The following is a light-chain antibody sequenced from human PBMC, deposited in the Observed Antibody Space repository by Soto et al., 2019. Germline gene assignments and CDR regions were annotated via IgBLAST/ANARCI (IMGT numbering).Light chain of an antibody. CDR3: SSSTSSSTYV. CDR1: SSDVGGYNY. J-gene: IGLJ1*01. Sequence: QSVLTQPASVSVSPGQSITISCTGTSSDVGGYNYVSWYQQNPGKAPKLMIYEVSNRPSGVSNRFSGSKSGNTASLTISGLQAEDEPDYYCSSSTSSSTYVFGPGTKVTVL. CDR2: EVS. V-gene: IGLV2-14*01.